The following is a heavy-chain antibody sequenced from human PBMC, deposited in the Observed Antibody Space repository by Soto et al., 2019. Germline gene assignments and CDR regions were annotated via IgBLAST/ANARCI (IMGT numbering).Heavy chain of an antibody. CDR3: ASEGTFWREGYYYDSSGYYDYFDY. J-gene: IGHJ4*02. CDR1: GFTFSSHS. CDR2: ISSSSSYI. D-gene: IGHD3-22*01. Sequence: EVQLVESGGGLVKPGGSLRLSCAASGFTFSSHSMNWVRQAPGKGLEWVSSISSSSSYIYYADSVKGRFTISRDNAKNSLYLQMNSLRAEDTVVYYCASEGTFWREGYYYDSSGYYDYFDYWGQGTLVTVSS. V-gene: IGHV3-21*01.